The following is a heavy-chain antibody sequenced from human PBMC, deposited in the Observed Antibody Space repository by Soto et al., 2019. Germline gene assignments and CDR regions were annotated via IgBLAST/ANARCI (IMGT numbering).Heavy chain of an antibody. CDR1: GYTFTGYY. J-gene: IGHJ4*02. Sequence: ASVKVSCKASGYTFTGYYMHWVRQAPGQGLEWMGWINPNSGGTNYAQKFQGWDTMTRDTSISTAYMELNSLRTDDTAVYYCAKGLIPYSNSLDYWGQGTLVTVSS. CDR3: AKGLIPYSNSLDY. CDR2: INPNSGGT. D-gene: IGHD6-13*01. V-gene: IGHV1-2*04.